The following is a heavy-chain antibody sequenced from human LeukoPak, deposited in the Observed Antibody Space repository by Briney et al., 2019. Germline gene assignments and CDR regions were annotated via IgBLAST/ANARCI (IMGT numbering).Heavy chain of an antibody. V-gene: IGHV1-46*01. CDR1: GYTFTSYY. CDR2: ISPSGGST. CDR3: ARVFSGSYHSTLAVDAFDI. J-gene: IGHJ3*02. D-gene: IGHD1-26*01. Sequence: ASVKVSCKASGYTFTSYYMHWVRQAPRQGLEWMGIISPSGGSTSYAQKFQGRVTMTRDMSTSTVYMELSSLRSEDTAVYYCARVFSGSYHSTLAVDAFDIWGQGTMVTVSS.